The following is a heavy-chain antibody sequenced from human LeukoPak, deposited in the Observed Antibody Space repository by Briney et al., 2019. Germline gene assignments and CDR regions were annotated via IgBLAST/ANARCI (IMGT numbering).Heavy chain of an antibody. D-gene: IGHD1-26*01. CDR1: GFTFSSYA. Sequence: GSLGPSCAAPGFTFSSYAMSLGRPAPGKGLEWVSAISGSGGSTYYADSVKGRFTISRDNSKNTLYLQMNSLRAEDTAVYYCAKGGARTKPFDYWGQGTLVTVSS. CDR3: AKGGARTKPFDY. CDR2: ISGSGGST. V-gene: IGHV3-23*01. J-gene: IGHJ4*02.